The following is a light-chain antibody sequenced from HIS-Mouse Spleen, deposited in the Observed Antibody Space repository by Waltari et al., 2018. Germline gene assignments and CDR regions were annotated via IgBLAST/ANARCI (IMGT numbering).Light chain of an antibody. J-gene: IGKJ1*01. V-gene: IGKV3-15*01. CDR3: QQYNNWPPWT. CDR2: GAS. CDR1: QSVSSN. Sequence: EIVMTQSPATLSVSPGERVTLSCRASQSVSSNLAWYQQKPGQAPRLLIYGASTRATGIPARFSGSVSGTEFTLTISSMQSEDFAVYYCQQYNNWPPWTFGQGTKVEIK.